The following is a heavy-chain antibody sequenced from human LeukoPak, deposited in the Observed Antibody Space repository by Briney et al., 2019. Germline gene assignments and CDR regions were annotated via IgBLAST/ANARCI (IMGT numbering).Heavy chain of an antibody. Sequence: ASVKVPCKASGYTFTSYGISWVRQAPGQGLEWMGWISGYNGHTNYAQKLQGRVTMTTDTSTSTAYMELRSLRSDDTAVYYCARGSTARYYYDSSGYYRGAFDYWGQGTLVTVSS. CDR1: GYTFTSYG. D-gene: IGHD3-22*01. CDR2: ISGYNGHT. J-gene: IGHJ4*02. CDR3: ARGSTARYYYDSSGYYRGAFDY. V-gene: IGHV1-18*01.